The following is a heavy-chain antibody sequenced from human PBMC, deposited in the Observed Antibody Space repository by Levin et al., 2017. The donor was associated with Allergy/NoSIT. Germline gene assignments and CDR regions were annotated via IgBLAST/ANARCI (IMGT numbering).Heavy chain of an antibody. CDR2: MSYDGNNK. V-gene: IGHV3-30-3*01. CDR1: GFTFSTYA. J-gene: IGHJ6*02. Sequence: GESLKISCAVSGFTFSTYAMHWVRQAPGKGLEWVAVMSYDGNNKYYADSVKGRFTISRDNSKNTLYLQMNSLRPEDAAVYYCARTLRDYYDSGRYYYYGMDVWGQGTTVTASS. D-gene: IGHD3-10*01. CDR3: ARTLRDYYDSGRYYYYGMDV.